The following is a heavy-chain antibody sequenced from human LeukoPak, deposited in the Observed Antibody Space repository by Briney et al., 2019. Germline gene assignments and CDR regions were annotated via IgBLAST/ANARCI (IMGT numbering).Heavy chain of an antibody. CDR1: GFTFSSYG. CDR2: IWYDGSNK. D-gene: IGHD3-10*01. Sequence: PGGSLRHSCAASGFTFSSYGMHWVRQAPGKGLEWGAVIWYDGSNKYYADSVKGRFTISRDNSKNTLYLQMNSLRAEDTAVYYCAKSLGTSGNYYFDLWGQGTLVTVSS. CDR3: AKSLGTSGNYYFDL. V-gene: IGHV3-33*06. J-gene: IGHJ4*02.